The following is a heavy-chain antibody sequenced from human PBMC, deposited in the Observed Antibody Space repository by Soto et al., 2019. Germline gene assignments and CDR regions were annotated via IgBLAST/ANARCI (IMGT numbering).Heavy chain of an antibody. Sequence: QVQLVESGGGVVQPGRSLRLSCATSGFTFRSYGMHWVRQAPGKGLEWLAVISNDGYKKFFADSMKGRLTLSRDNARNTVYLQINSLRAEDTAVYFCGKDTLDCSGGDCPLYYYYGMDVWGQGTTVAVSS. CDR3: GKDTLDCSGGDCPLYYYYGMDV. J-gene: IGHJ6*02. V-gene: IGHV3-30*18. CDR2: ISNDGYKK. D-gene: IGHD2-21*02. CDR1: GFTFRSYG.